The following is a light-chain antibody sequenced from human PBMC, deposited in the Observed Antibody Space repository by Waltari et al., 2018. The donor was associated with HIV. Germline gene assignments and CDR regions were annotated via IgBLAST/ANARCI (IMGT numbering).Light chain of an antibody. CDR2: GES. J-gene: IGKJ2*01. CDR1: QSGKTKS. Sequence: EVVLTQSPDTLSLSPGERDTLSCRASQSGKTKSLAWYQQKFGQAPRLLIYGESTRATGIPDRFSGSGSGTDFTLTITRLEAEDSAVYYCQQYVGSFAFGQGTKLEIK. V-gene: IGKV3-20*01. CDR3: QQYVGSFA.